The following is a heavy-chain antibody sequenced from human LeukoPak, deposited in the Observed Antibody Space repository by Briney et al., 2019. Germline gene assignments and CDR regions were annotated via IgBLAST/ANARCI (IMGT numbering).Heavy chain of an antibody. CDR2: IFHSGST. D-gene: IGHD1-7*01. V-gene: IGHV4-38-2*02. CDR1: GYSISSGYY. J-gene: IGHJ5*02. Sequence: SETLSLTCTASGYSISSGYYWGWIRQPPGKGLEWIASIFHSGSTYSNPSLKSRVTISVDTSNNHFSLKLSSVTAADTAVYYCARSPELRSWFDPWGQGTLVTVSS. CDR3: ARSPELRSWFDP.